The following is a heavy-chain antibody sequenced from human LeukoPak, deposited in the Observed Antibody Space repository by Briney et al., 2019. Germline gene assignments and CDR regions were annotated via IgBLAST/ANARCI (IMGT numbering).Heavy chain of an antibody. Sequence: PGGSLRLSCAASGFTFSSYWMSWVRQAPGKGLEWVANIKQDGSEKYYVDSVKGRFTISRDNAKNSLYLQMNSLRAEDTAVYYCARDSMVGATFFDYWGQGTLVTVSS. V-gene: IGHV3-7*01. CDR2: IKQDGSEK. J-gene: IGHJ4*02. CDR3: ARDSMVGATFFDY. D-gene: IGHD1-26*01. CDR1: GFTFSSYW.